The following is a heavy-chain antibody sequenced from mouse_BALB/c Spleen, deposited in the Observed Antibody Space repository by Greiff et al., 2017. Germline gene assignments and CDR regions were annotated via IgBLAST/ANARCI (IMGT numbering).Heavy chain of an antibody. CDR1: GYSITSDYA. CDR3: ARFRYDGFAY. Sequence: EVKLVESGPGLVKPSQSLSLTCTVTGYSITSDYAWNWIRQFPGNKLEWMGYISYSGSTSYNPSLKSRISITRDTSKNQFFLQLNSVTTEDTATYYCARFRYDGFAYWGQGTLVTVSA. V-gene: IGHV3-2*02. D-gene: IGHD2-14*01. CDR2: ISYSGST. J-gene: IGHJ3*01.